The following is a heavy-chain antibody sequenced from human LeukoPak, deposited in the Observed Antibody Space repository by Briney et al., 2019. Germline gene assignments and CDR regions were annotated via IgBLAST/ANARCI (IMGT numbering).Heavy chain of an antibody. V-gene: IGHV1-69*05. CDR3: ARDSGCSSTSCPQYYYYYYYMDV. Sequence: SVKVSCKASGGTFSSYAISWVRQAPGQGLEWMGRIIPIFGTANYAQKFQGRVTITTDESTSAAYMELRSLRSDDTAVYYCARDSGCSSTSCPQYYYYYYYMDVWGKGTTVTVSS. D-gene: IGHD2-2*01. CDR1: GGTFSSYA. CDR2: IIPIFGTA. J-gene: IGHJ6*03.